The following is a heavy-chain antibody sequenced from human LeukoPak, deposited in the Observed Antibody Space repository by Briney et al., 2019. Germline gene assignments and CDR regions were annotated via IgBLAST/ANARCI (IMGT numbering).Heavy chain of an antibody. D-gene: IGHD6-6*01. CDR2: ISAYNGNT. Sequence: ASVKVSCKASGYTFTSYGISWVRQAPGQGLEWMGWISAYNGNTNYAQKLQGRVTMTTDTSTSTAYMELRSLRSDDTAVYYCARPWGAARQGDAFHIWGQGTMVTVSS. J-gene: IGHJ3*02. CDR3: ARPWGAARQGDAFHI. V-gene: IGHV1-18*01. CDR1: GYTFTSYG.